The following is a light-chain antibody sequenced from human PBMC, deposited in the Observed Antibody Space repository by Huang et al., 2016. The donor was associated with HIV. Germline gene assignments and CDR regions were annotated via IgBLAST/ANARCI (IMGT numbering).Light chain of an antibody. CDR3: QQLNSYPIT. CDR1: QGISSY. J-gene: IGKJ5*01. Sequence: IQLTQSPSSLSASVGDRVTITCRASQGISSYVAWYQQKPGEAPKRLIYAASTLQSGGPSRFSGSGSETDFTLTISSLQPEDFATYYCQQLNSYPITFGQGTRLEIK. V-gene: IGKV1-9*01. CDR2: AAS.